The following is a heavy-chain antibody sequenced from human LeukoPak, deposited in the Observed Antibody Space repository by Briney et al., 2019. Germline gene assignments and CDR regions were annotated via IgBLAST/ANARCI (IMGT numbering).Heavy chain of an antibody. CDR3: ARRGYSYGLDY. J-gene: IGHJ4*02. V-gene: IGHV4-39*07. D-gene: IGHD5-18*01. Sequence: SETLSLTCTVSGGSISSGSYYWGWIRQPPGKGLEWIGSLYYSGSTYYNPSLKSRVTISVDTSKNQFSLKLSSVTAADTAVYYCARRGYSYGLDYWGQGTLVTVSS. CDR2: LYYSGST. CDR1: GGSISSGSYY.